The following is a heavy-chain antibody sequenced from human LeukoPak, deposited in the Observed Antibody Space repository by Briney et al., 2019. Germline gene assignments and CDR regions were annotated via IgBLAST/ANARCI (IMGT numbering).Heavy chain of an antibody. V-gene: IGHV3-23*01. Sequence: GGSLRLSCAASGFTFSSYAMSCVRQAPGKGLEWVSAISSSGGSTYYADSVKGRFTISRDNSKNTLYLQMNSLRAEDTAVYYCAKEGTIVERHFDYWGQGTLVTVSS. D-gene: IGHD1-1*01. CDR2: ISSSGGST. J-gene: IGHJ4*02. CDR1: GFTFSSYA. CDR3: AKEGTIVERHFDY.